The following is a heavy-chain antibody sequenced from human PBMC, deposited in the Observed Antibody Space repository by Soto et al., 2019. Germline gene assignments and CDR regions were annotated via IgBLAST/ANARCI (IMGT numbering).Heavy chain of an antibody. J-gene: IGHJ3*01. V-gene: IGHV5-51*01. Sequence: GESLKISCTGSGYDFTKNWIGWVRQMSGEGLEWMGIIYPDDSDTRYSPSFEGQVTMSADKSISTVYLQWNSLKASDTAMYYCASLGAVLTGYDSFDLWGQGTMVTVSS. CDR3: ASLGAVLTGYDSFDL. CDR2: IYPDDSDT. D-gene: IGHD3-9*01. CDR1: GYDFTKNW.